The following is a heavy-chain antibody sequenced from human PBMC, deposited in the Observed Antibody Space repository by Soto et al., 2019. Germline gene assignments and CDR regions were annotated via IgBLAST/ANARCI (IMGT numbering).Heavy chain of an antibody. CDR2: ISGSGGST. V-gene: IGHV3-23*01. J-gene: IGHJ4*02. D-gene: IGHD2-2*01. CDR3: AKAGYCVSTSCYFPFDY. CDR1: EFTFSTHA. Sequence: HPGGSLRLSCAASEFTFSTHAMTWVRQAPGKGLEWVSPISGSGGSTYYADSVKGRFTISRDNSKNTLYLQMNSLRAEDAAVYSCAKAGYCVSTSCYFPFDYWGQGTLVTVSS.